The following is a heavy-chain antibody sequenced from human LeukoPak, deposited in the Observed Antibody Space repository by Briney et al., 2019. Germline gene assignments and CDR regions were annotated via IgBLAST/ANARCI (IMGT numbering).Heavy chain of an antibody. CDR3: AHRGFSGSYHFDY. CDR1: GFSLTTSGGG. Sequence: SGPTLVNPTQTLTLTCTFSGFSLTTSGGGVGWIRQPPGKALEWLALIYLDDDIHYSPSLKSRLTITKDASKNQVVLTLINMDPVDTATYYCAHRGFSGSYHFDYWGQGALVTVSS. J-gene: IGHJ4*02. V-gene: IGHV2-5*02. CDR2: IYLDDDI. D-gene: IGHD1-26*01.